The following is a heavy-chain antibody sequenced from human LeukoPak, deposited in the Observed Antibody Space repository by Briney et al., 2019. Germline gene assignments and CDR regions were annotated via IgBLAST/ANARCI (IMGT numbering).Heavy chain of an antibody. V-gene: IGHV4-34*01. J-gene: IGHJ5*02. Sequence: PSETLSLTCAVYGGSFSGYYWSWIRQPPGKGLEWIGEINHSGSTNYNPSLKSRVTISVDTSKNQFSLKLSPVTAADTAVYYCARARDIVVVPAAIRAPLWFDPWGQGTLVTVSS. D-gene: IGHD2-2*02. CDR1: GGSFSGYY. CDR2: INHSGST. CDR3: ARARDIVVVPAAIRAPLWFDP.